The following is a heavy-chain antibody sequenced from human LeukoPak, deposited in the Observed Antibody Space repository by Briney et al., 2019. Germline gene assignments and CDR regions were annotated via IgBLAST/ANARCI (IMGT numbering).Heavy chain of an antibody. D-gene: IGHD3-9*01. V-gene: IGHV4-39*01. J-gene: IGHJ5*02. CDR3: ARRDYDLLTGYTINWFDP. Sequence: PSETLSLTCTVSGGSIGSGTHYWGWVRQPPGKGLEWIGSVFYRGTTFYSPSLKSRVTVSIDTSKNQFSLKLNSVTAADTAVYYCARRDYDLLTGYTINWFDPWGQGTLVTVSS. CDR1: GGSIGSGTHY. CDR2: VFYRGTT.